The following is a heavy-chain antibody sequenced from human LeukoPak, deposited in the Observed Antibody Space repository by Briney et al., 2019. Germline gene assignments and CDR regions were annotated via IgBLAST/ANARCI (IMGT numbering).Heavy chain of an antibody. V-gene: IGHV1-18*04. CDR1: GYTFTSYG. CDR2: ISAYNGNT. CDR3: AREDSDYGDYIRLDY. Sequence: GASVKVSCKASGYTFTSYGITWVRQAPGQGLEWMGWISAYNGNTNYAQKLQGRGTMTTDTSTSTAYMELRSLRSDDTDIYYCAREDSDYGDYIRLDYWGQGTLVTVSS. D-gene: IGHD4-17*01. J-gene: IGHJ4*02.